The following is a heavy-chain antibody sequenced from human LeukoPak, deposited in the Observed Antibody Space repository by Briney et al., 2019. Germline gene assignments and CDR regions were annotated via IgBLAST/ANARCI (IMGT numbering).Heavy chain of an antibody. CDR3: ARDLGSGGG. D-gene: IGHD2-15*01. V-gene: IGHV3-30-3*01. J-gene: IGHJ4*02. CDR1: GFTFSSYA. CDR2: ISYDGSNK. Sequence: GGSLRLSCADSGFTFSSYAMSWVRQAPGKGLEWVAVISYDGSNKYYADSVKGRFTISRDNSKNTLYLQMNSLRAEDTAVYYCARDLGSGGGWGQGTLVTVSS.